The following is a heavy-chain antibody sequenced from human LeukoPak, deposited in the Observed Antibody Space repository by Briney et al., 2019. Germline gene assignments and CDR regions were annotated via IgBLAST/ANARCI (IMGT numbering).Heavy chain of an antibody. D-gene: IGHD6-19*01. CDR2: ISYDGSNK. V-gene: IGHV3-30*18. CDR3: AKEPGSGWYYFDY. J-gene: IGHJ4*02. CDR1: GFTFSSYG. Sequence: GGSLRLSCAASGFTFSSYGMHWVRQAPGKGLEWVAVISYDGSNKYYADSAKGRFTISRDNSKNTLYLQMNSLRAEDTAVYYCAKEPGSGWYYFDYWGQGTLVTVSS.